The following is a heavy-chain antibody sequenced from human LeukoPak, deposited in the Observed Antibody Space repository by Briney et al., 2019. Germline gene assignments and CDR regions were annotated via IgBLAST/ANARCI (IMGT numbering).Heavy chain of an antibody. CDR1: GGTFSSYA. D-gene: IGHD6-13*01. CDR3: ARGDIAAAGTSTPADY. V-gene: IGHV1-69*01. J-gene: IGHJ4*02. Sequence: GSSVQVSCQASGGTFSSYAISWVRQAPGQGLEWMGGIIPIFGTANYAQKFQGRVTITADESTSTAYMELSSLRSEDTAVYYCARGDIAAAGTSTPADYWGQGTLVTVSS. CDR2: IIPIFGTA.